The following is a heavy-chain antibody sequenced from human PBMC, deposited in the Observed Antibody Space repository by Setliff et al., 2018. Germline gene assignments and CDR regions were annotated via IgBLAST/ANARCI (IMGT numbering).Heavy chain of an antibody. CDR3: ARRTPYSTWYFDL. J-gene: IGHJ2*01. CDR2: INWNGGST. Sequence: LRLSCVASGFTFSNYEMNWVRQAPGKGLEWVSYINWNGGSTGYADSVKGRFTISRDNAKNSLYLQMNSLRAEDTALYYCARRTPYSTWYFDLWGRGTLVTVSS. CDR1: GFTFSNYE. V-gene: IGHV3-20*04. D-gene: IGHD2-21*01.